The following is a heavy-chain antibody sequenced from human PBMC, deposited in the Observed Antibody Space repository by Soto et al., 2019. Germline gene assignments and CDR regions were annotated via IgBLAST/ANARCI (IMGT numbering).Heavy chain of an antibody. CDR1: GFTFSTYT. CDR3: AREASSGWNHFDY. Sequence: GGSLRLSCAASGFTFSTYTMNLVRQAPGKGLECVSFISSSSSYIYYADSVRGRFTISRDNAKNSLYLQMNSLRAEDTAVYYCAREASSGWNHFDYWGQGALVTVSS. J-gene: IGHJ4*02. D-gene: IGHD6-19*01. V-gene: IGHV3-21*01. CDR2: ISSSSSYI.